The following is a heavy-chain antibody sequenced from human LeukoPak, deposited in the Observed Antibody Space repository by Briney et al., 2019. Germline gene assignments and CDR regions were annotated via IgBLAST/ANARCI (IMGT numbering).Heavy chain of an antibody. CDR3: ARMITFGGVIRFDP. J-gene: IGHJ5*02. V-gene: IGHV4-59*12. Sequence: PSETLSLTCSVSGGSISSYYWSWIRQPPGKGLDWLGYVYFSGSTNYNPSLKSRVTMSVDTSKNQFSLKLSSVTAADTAVYYCARMITFGGVIRFDPWGQGTLVTVSS. CDR1: GGSISSYY. D-gene: IGHD3-16*01. CDR2: VYFSGST.